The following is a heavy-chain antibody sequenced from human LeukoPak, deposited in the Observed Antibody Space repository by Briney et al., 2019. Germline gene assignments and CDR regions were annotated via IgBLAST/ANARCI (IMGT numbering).Heavy chain of an antibody. J-gene: IGHJ4*02. CDR3: ARVNEGGSYSFGY. D-gene: IGHD1-26*01. CDR1: GGTFSSYA. Sequence: ASVKVSCKASGGTFSSYAISWVRQAPGQGLEWMGGIIPIFGTANYAQKFQGRVTITTDESTSTAYMELSSLRSEDTAVYYCARVNEGGSYSFGYWGQGTLVTVSS. V-gene: IGHV1-69*05. CDR2: IIPIFGTA.